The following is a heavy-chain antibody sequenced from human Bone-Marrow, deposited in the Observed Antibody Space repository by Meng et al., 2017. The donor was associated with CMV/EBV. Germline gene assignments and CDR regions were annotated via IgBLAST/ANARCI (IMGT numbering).Heavy chain of an antibody. CDR1: GYTFTSYD. J-gene: IGHJ3*02. Sequence: ASVKVSCKASGYTFTSYDINWVRQATGQGLEWMGWMNPNSGNTGYAQKFQGRVTITRNTSISTAYMELSSLRSEDTAVYYCARGWLRFLEWLPPSDIWGQGTMVTVSS. D-gene: IGHD3-3*01. CDR3: ARGWLRFLEWLPPSDI. CDR2: MNPNSGNT. V-gene: IGHV1-8*03.